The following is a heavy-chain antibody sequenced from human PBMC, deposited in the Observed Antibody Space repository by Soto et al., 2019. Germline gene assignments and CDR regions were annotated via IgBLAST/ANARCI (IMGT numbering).Heavy chain of an antibody. V-gene: IGHV3-73*02. CDR2: IRSKANSYAT. D-gene: IGHD4-17*01. CDR3: TRRADDYVNYYYGMDV. J-gene: IGHJ6*02. Sequence: EVQLVESGGGLVQPGGSLKLSCAASGFTFSGSAMHWVRQASGKGLEWVGRIRSKANSYATAYAASVKGRFTISRDDSKNTAYLQMNSLKTEDTAVYYCTRRADDYVNYYYGMDVWGQGTTVTVSS. CDR1: GFTFSGSA.